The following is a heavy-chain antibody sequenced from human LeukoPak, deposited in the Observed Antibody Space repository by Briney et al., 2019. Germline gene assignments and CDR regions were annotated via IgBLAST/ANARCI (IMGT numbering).Heavy chain of an antibody. Sequence: SETLSLTCTVSGGSISSYYWSWIRQPLGKGLEWIGYIYYSGSTNYNPSLKSRVTISVDTSKNQFSLKLSSVNAADTAVDYCARGRGIHPGFDYWGQGTLVTVSS. D-gene: IGHD1-14*01. V-gene: IGHV4-59*01. J-gene: IGHJ4*02. CDR1: GGSISSYY. CDR2: IYYSGST. CDR3: ARGRGIHPGFDY.